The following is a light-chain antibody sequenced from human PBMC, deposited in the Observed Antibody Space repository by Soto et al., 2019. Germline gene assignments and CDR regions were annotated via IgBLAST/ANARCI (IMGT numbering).Light chain of an antibody. CDR1: QSVSSSF. V-gene: IGKV3-20*01. CDR2: GAS. Sequence: EIVLTQSPGTLSLSPGESATLSCRASQSVSSSFLAWYQQKPGQAPRLLIYGASSSATGIPDRFSGSGSGTYFTLTISRREPEDFSVYSCQQYGSSPLTFGPGTKVDIK. CDR3: QQYGSSPLT. J-gene: IGKJ3*01.